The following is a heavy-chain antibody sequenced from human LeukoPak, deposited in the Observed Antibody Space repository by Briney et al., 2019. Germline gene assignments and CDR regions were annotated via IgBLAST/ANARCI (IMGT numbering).Heavy chain of an antibody. CDR3: ARYGDSSGYYYKPYYYYMDV. Sequence: SSETLSLTCTVSGGSISSSSYYWGWIRQPPGKGLEWIGSIYYSGSTYYNPSLKSRVTISVDTSKNQFSLKLSSVTAADTAVYYCARYGDSSGYYYKPYYYYMDVWGKGTTVTISS. CDR1: GGSISSSSYY. CDR2: IYYSGST. D-gene: IGHD3-22*01. J-gene: IGHJ6*03. V-gene: IGHV4-39*07.